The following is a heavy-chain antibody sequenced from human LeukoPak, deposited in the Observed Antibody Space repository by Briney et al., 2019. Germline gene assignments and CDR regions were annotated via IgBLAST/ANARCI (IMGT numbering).Heavy chain of an antibody. CDR2: IYYSGST. D-gene: IGHD3-22*01. Sequence: SETLSLTCTVSGGSISSSSYSWGWIRQPPGKGLEWIGYIYYSGSTYYNPSLKSRVTISVDTSKNQFSLKLSSVTAADTAVYXXXXXXLIYDSSGYYFDYWGQGTLVTVSS. CDR3: XXXXLIYDSSGYYFDY. J-gene: IGHJ4*02. V-gene: IGHV4-31*06. CDR1: GGSISSSSYS.